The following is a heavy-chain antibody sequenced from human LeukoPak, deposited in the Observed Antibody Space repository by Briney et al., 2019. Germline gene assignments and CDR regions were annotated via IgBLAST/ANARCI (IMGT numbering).Heavy chain of an antibody. J-gene: IGHJ5*02. CDR3: ATVVVTAITTFEWFDP. V-gene: IGHV3-23*01. Sequence: GGSLRLSCAASGITLNGYIWSWVRQAPGKGLEWVSLITGDGRTFYADSVRGRLTIARDTSENTVYLQLSSLRAEDTAVYYCATVVVTAITTFEWFDPWGQGTLVTVSS. CDR2: ITGDGRT. CDR1: GITLNGYI. D-gene: IGHD2-21*02.